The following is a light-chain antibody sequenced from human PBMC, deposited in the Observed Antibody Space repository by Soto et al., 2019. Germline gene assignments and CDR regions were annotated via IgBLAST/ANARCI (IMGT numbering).Light chain of an antibody. CDR1: QSINRY. Sequence: DIQMTQSPSSLSASVGDSVTITCRASQSINRYLNWYQQRPGKAPKLLIYAAMILQSGLPSRFNSSGSGTGFTLTIISLQPEDFATYYCQQSYISPYTFGQGTKLEIK. V-gene: IGKV1-39*01. CDR3: QQSYISPYT. J-gene: IGKJ2*01. CDR2: AAM.